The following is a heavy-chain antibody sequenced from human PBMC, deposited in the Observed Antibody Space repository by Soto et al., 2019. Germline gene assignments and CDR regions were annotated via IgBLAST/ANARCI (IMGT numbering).Heavy chain of an antibody. V-gene: IGHV3-23*01. D-gene: IGHD4-17*01. CDR1: GFTFSSYA. J-gene: IGHJ4*02. CDR2: VSGRGGST. CDR3: ATEFRHGDYSQDFDY. Sequence: EVQVLESGGGLGQPGGSLRLSCVASGFTFSSYAMTWVRQAPGKGLEWVSTVSGRGGSTYYADSVKGRFTISRDNSKNTRDMPMNRLKAENKGVYYGATEFRHGDYSQDFDYWGQGTLVTVSS.